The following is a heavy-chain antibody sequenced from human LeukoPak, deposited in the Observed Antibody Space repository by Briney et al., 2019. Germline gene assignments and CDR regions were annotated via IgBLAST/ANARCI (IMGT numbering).Heavy chain of an antibody. J-gene: IGHJ4*02. CDR1: GFTFSNFE. D-gene: IGHD2-21*02. CDR2: ISESGSSI. V-gene: IGHV3-48*03. CDR3: AREAVGTAIGTFDY. Sequence: GGSLRLSCAASGFTFSNFEMNWVRQAPGKGLEWVSYISESGSSIYYADSVKGRFSISRDSAKNSLHLQMNSLRAEDTAVYYCAREAVGTAIGTFDYWGQGTLVTVSS.